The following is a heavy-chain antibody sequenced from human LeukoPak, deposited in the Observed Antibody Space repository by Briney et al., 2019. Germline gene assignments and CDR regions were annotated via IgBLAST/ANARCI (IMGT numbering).Heavy chain of an antibody. J-gene: IGHJ6*02. CDR1: GFTFTSYT. V-gene: IGHV3-21*04. D-gene: IGHD3-9*01. CDR2: ISSGSDYI. CDR3: ARDLSGYSDYYYGMDV. Sequence: GGSLRLSCAASGFTFTSYTMNWVRQAPGKGLEWVSSISSGSDYIYYADSLKGRFTISRDNSKNTLYLQMNSLRAEDTAVYYCARDLSGYSDYYYGMDVWGQGTTVTVSS.